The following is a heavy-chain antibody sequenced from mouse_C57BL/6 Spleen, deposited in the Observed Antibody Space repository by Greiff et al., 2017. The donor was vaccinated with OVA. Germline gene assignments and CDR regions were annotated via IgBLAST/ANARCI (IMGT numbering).Heavy chain of an antibody. CDR1: GFTFTDYG. D-gene: IGHD1-1*01. CDR2: ISSGRSTI. J-gene: IGHJ4*01. Sequence: EVQLVESGGGLVKPGGSLKLSCAASGFTFTDYGMHWVRQAPGKGLEWVAYISSGRSTIYYADTVKGRFTISRDNAKNTLCLQMTSLRSEDTAMYYCARNFYGSSYPYAMDYWGQGTSVTVSS. V-gene: IGHV5-17*01. CDR3: ARNFYGSSYPYAMDY.